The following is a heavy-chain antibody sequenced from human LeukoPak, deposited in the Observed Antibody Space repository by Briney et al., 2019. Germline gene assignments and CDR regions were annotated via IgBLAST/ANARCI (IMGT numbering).Heavy chain of an antibody. V-gene: IGHV3-33*01. J-gene: IGHJ4*02. Sequence: GGSLRLSCAASGFTFSSYGMHWVRQAPGKGLEWVAVIWYDGSNKYYADSVKGRFTISRDNSKNTLCLQMNSLRAEDTAVYYCARGGGGSSWFPWYFDYWGQGTLVTVSS. CDR1: GFTFSSYG. D-gene: IGHD6-13*01. CDR3: ARGGGGSSWFPWYFDY. CDR2: IWYDGSNK.